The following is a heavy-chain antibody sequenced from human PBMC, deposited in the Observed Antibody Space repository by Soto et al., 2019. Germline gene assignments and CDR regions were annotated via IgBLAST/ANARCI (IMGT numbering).Heavy chain of an antibody. CDR1: GFTFSNNG. CDR2: ISYEGSEK. V-gene: IGHV3-30*18. D-gene: IGHD3-16*01. J-gene: IGHJ4*02. Sequence: QVHLVESGGGVVQPGRSLRLSCAASGFTFSNNGMHWVRQAPGKGLEWLGVISYEGSEKYYAGSVKGRFTISRDNSTHTLYLQMDTLRAEDKARYYCVKDKGAAEGFDYWGQGILVTVSS. CDR3: VKDKGAAEGFDY.